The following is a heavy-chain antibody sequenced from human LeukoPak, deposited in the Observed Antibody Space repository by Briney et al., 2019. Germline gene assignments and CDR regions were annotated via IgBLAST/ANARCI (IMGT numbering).Heavy chain of an antibody. Sequence: ASVKVSCKASGYTFTGYYMYWVRQAPGQGLEWMGWMNPNSGNTHYAQKFQGRVTITRNTSISTAYMELSSLRSEDTAVYFCARGQYSSSWYPFDTWGQGTLVTVSS. D-gene: IGHD6-13*01. CDR1: GYTFTGYY. V-gene: IGHV1-8*03. CDR3: ARGQYSSSWYPFDT. CDR2: MNPNSGNT. J-gene: IGHJ5*02.